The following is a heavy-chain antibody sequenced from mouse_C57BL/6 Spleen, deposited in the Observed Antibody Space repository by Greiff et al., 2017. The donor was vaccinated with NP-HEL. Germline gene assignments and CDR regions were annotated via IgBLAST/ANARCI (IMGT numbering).Heavy chain of an antibody. CDR1: GYTFTSYW. CDR3: ARMRGFYDYEDFDY. V-gene: IGHV1-55*01. Sequence: QVQLQQPGAELVKPGASVKMSCKASGYTFTSYWITWVKQRPGQGLEWIGDIYPGSGSTNYNEKFKSKATLTVDTSSSTAYMQLSSLTSEDSAVYYCARMRGFYDYEDFDYWGQGTTLTVSS. J-gene: IGHJ2*01. D-gene: IGHD2-4*01. CDR2: IYPGSGST.